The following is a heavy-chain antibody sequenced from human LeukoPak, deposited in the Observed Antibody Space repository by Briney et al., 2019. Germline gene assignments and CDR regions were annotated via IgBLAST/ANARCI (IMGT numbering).Heavy chain of an antibody. J-gene: IGHJ4*02. CDR2: IYYSGST. CDR3: ARDLGANGAGRFDY. D-gene: IGHD1-26*01. V-gene: IGHV4-61*08. CDR1: GGSISSGDYY. Sequence: SQTLSLTCTVSGGSISSGDYYWSWIRQPPGKGLEWIGYIYYSGSTNYNPSLKSRVTISVDTSKNQFSLKLSSVTAADTAVYYCARDLGANGAGRFDYWGQGTLVTVSS.